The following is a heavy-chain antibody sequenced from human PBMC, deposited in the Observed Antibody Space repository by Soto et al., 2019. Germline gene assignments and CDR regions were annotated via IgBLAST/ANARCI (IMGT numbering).Heavy chain of an antibody. J-gene: IGHJ6*02. V-gene: IGHV4-34*01. CDR3: ARFNISPRRYDYYGRDF. D-gene: IGHD3-10*01. CDR2: INHSGST. Sequence: SETLSLTCAVYGGSFSGYYWSWIRQPPGKGLEWIGEINHSGSTNYNPSLKSRVTISVDTSKNQFSLKLSSVTAADTAVYYSARFNISPRRYDYYGRDFWGQGTTVTVSS. CDR1: GGSFSGYY.